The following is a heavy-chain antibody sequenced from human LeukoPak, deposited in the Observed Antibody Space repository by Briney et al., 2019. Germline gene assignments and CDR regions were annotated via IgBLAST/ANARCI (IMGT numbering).Heavy chain of an antibody. CDR1: GFTFSSYG. CDR2: ISSSSTYI. V-gene: IGHV3-21*01. Sequence: GGSLRLSCAASGFTFSSYGMNWVRQAPGKGLEWVSFISSSSTYINYADSVKGRFTISRDTAKNSLYLQMNSLRAEDTAVYYCARGMGVLVPAATWFDPWGQGTLVTVSS. D-gene: IGHD2-2*01. CDR3: ARGMGVLVPAATWFDP. J-gene: IGHJ5*02.